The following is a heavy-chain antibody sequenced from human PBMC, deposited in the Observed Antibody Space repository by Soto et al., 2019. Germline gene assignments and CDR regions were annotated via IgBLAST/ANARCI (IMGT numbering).Heavy chain of an antibody. CDR3: AAARTTVVTGFDY. Sequence: SVKVSCKASGFTFTSSAVQWVRQARGQRLEWIGWIVVGSGNTNYAQKFQERVTITRDMSTSTAYMELSSLRSEDTAVYYCAAARTTVVTGFDYWGQGTLVTVSS. D-gene: IGHD4-17*01. V-gene: IGHV1-58*01. CDR1: GFTFTSSA. J-gene: IGHJ4*02. CDR2: IVVGSGNT.